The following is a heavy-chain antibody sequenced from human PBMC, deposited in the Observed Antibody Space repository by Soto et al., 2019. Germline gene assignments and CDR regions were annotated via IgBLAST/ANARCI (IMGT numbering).Heavy chain of an antibody. CDR1: GYTFSSYG. CDR2: VSTYNGDT. V-gene: IGHV1-18*01. J-gene: IGHJ5*02. CDR3: ARGYCNIPSCSGRDWFDP. D-gene: IGHD2-2*01. Sequence: QVHLVQSGAEVKEPGASVKVSCKASGYTFSSYGINWVRQAPGQGLEWMGWVSTYNGDTKYAPRLQCRVTMTTDTSPSTANMELRSLISDDTAIYYCARGYCNIPSCSGRDWFDPWGQGTLVTVSP.